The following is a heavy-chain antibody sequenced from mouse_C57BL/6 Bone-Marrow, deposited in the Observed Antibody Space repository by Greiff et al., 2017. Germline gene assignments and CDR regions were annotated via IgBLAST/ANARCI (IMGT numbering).Heavy chain of an antibody. J-gene: IGHJ3*01. CDR3: EREERWLRRPWFAY. D-gene: IGHD2-2*01. Sequence: QVQLQQPGAELVKPGASVMMSCKASGYTFTSYWITWVKQRPGQGLEWIGDIYPGSGSTNYNEKFKSKATLTVDTSSSTAYMQLSSLTSEDSAVYYCEREERWLRRPWFAYWGQGTLVTVSA. V-gene: IGHV1-55*01. CDR1: GYTFTSYW. CDR2: IYPGSGST.